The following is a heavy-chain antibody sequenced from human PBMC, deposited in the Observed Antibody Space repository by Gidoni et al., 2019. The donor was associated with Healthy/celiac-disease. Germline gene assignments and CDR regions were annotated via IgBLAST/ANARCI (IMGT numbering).Heavy chain of an antibody. CDR2: INPSDGST. V-gene: IGHV1-46*01. Sequence: QVQLVQSGAAVKKPGASVKVSCQASEYTFTSYYIPWVRQAPGQGLEWMGIINPSDGSTSYAQKFQGRVTMTSDTSTSTVYMELSSLRSEDTAVYYCARDLSAVNPFDYWGQGTLVTVSS. J-gene: IGHJ4*02. CDR3: ARDLSAVNPFDY. CDR1: EYTFTSYY. D-gene: IGHD3-22*01.